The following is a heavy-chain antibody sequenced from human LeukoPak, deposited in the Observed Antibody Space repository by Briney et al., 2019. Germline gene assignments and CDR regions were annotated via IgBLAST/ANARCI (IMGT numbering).Heavy chain of an antibody. CDR1: GFSFSSYA. CDR3: AKNQQLVTSTGYYFDC. D-gene: IGHD6-13*01. Sequence: GGSLRLSCAASGFSFSSYAMHWVRQAPGKGLEWVAVISYDGSNKYYADSVKGRFTISRDNSKNTLYLQMNSLRAEDTAVYYCAKNQQLVTSTGYYFDCWGQGTLVTVSS. CDR2: ISYDGSNK. V-gene: IGHV3-30*18. J-gene: IGHJ4*02.